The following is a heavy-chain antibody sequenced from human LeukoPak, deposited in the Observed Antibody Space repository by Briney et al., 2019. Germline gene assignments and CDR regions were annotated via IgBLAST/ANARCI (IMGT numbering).Heavy chain of an antibody. Sequence: AASVKVSCKASGYTFTGYYIHWVRQAPGQGLEWMGWINPKSSGTNYAQKFQGRVTMTRDTSISTAYMELSRLRSDDTAVYYCARGDFVVVVAATGAFDIWGQGTMVTVSS. D-gene: IGHD2-15*01. CDR3: ARGDFVVVVAATGAFDI. J-gene: IGHJ3*02. CDR2: INPKSSGT. CDR1: GYTFTGYY. V-gene: IGHV1-2*02.